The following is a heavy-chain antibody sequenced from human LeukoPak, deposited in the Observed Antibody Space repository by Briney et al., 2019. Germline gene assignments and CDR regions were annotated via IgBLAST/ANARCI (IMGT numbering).Heavy chain of an antibody. V-gene: IGHV3-30*04. CDR3: ARERTTVTTGSSIDP. D-gene: IGHD4-17*01. J-gene: IGHJ5*02. Sequence: GGSLRLSCAASGFTFSNYAMHWVRQAPGKGLEWVAVISYDGSNKYYADSVKGRFTISRDNSKNTLYLQMNSLRAEDTAVYYCARERTTVTTGSSIDPWGQGTLVTVSS. CDR2: ISYDGSNK. CDR1: GFTFSNYA.